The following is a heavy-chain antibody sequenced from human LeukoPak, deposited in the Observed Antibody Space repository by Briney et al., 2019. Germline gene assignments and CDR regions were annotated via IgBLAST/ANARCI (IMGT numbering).Heavy chain of an antibody. J-gene: IGHJ4*02. D-gene: IGHD1-26*01. Sequence: PGGSLRLSCAASGFTFNSYAMSWVRRAPEKGLEGVATISGSGGGTYYADSVKGRFTISRDDSKNTLYLQMNSLRAEDTAVYYCAKDLGRYRNNYFDYWGQGTLVTVSS. CDR2: ISGSGGGT. V-gene: IGHV3-23*01. CDR3: AKDLGRYRNNYFDY. CDR1: GFTFNSYA.